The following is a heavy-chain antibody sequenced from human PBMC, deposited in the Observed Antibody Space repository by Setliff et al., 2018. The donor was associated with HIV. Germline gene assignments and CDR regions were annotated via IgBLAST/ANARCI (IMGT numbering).Heavy chain of an antibody. Sequence: SETLSLTCSVSGVFLETYYWTWVRQSPGTGLEWIGFSQTTGNTKYNPSLRRRVSIFFDSPKNQFSLSLQSVTAADSAVYYCSRDRKVLYGQGLDSYMDVWGKGATVTVSS. V-gene: IGHV4-4*08. CDR2: SQTTGNT. D-gene: IGHD3-10*01. J-gene: IGHJ6*04. CDR1: GVFLETYY. CDR3: SRDRKVLYGQGLDSYMDV.